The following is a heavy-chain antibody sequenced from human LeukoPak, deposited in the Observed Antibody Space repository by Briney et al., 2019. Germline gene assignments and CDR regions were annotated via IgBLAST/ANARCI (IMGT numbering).Heavy chain of an antibody. CDR3: AKDILTYSGYDGYFDY. V-gene: IGHV3-21*04. J-gene: IGHJ4*02. D-gene: IGHD5-12*01. Sequence: GGSLRLSCAASGFTFSSYSMNWVRQAPGKGLEWVSSISSSSSSYIYYADSVKGRFTISRDNAKNSLYLQMNSLRAEDTALYYCAKDILTYSGYDGYFDYWGQGTLVTVSS. CDR1: GFTFSSYS. CDR2: ISSSSSSYI.